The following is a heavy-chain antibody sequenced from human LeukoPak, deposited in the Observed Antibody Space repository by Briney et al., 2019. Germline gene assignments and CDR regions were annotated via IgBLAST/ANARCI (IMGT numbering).Heavy chain of an antibody. J-gene: IGHJ4*02. D-gene: IGHD6-13*01. CDR2: INPNSGGT. CDR1: GYTFTGYY. CDR3: ARGRPPIIAAAGTGDY. Sequence: ASVKVSCRASGYTFTGYYMHWVRQAPGQGLEWMGWINPNSGGTNYAQKFQGRVTMTRDTSISTAYMELSRLRSDDTAVYYCARGRPPIIAAAGTGDYWGQGTLVTVSS. V-gene: IGHV1-2*02.